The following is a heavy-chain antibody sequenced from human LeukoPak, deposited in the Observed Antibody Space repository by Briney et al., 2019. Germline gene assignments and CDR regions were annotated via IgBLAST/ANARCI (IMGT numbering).Heavy chain of an antibody. V-gene: IGHV4-4*07. CDR1: GGSISSYY. Sequence: KPSETLSLTCTVSGGSISSYYWSWMRQPAGKGLEWIGRIYTSGSTNYNPSLKSRVTMSVDTSKNQFSLKLSSVTAADTAVYYCARADIVVVPAAGYYYYGMDVWGQGTTVTVSS. D-gene: IGHD2-2*01. CDR2: IYTSGST. J-gene: IGHJ6*02. CDR3: ARADIVVVPAAGYYYYGMDV.